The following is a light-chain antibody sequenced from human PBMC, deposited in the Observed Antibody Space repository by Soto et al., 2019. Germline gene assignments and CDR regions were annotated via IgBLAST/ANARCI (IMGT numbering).Light chain of an antibody. V-gene: IGKV3-15*01. CDR3: QQYNNWPRT. J-gene: IGKJ1*01. Sequence: EIVMTQSPATLSVSPGERATLSCRASQSVSRNLAWYQQKPGQAPRLLICGASTRATGIPARFSCSGSGTEFSLTISSLQSEDFAVYYCQQYNNWPRTFGQGTKVEIK. CDR2: GAS. CDR1: QSVSRN.